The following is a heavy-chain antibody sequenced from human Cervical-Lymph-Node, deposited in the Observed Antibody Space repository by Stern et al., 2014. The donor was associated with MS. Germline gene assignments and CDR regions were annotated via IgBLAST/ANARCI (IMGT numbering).Heavy chain of an antibody. Sequence: QVQLVQSGAEGKKPGASGKVSCKASGNTFTRYYIHWVRQAPGQGLEWMGIINPSAGSTSYAQKFQGRVTMTRDTSTSTVYMELSSLRSEDTAVYYCAREVAGHRLGMMDVWGQGTTVTVSS. V-gene: IGHV1-46*01. CDR3: AREVAGHRLGMMDV. D-gene: IGHD6-19*01. J-gene: IGHJ6*02. CDR2: INPSAGST. CDR1: GNTFTRYY.